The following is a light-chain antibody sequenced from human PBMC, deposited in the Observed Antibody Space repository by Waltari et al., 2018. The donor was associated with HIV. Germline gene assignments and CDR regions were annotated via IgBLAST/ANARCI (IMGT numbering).Light chain of an antibody. Sequence: QSVLTQPPSVSGAPGPRVTISCTGSSPNIGAGYDVHWYQQVPGTAPKLLIFGNSNRPSGVPDRFSGSKSATSASLAITGLQAEDEADYYCQSYDSSLTVVIFGGGTKLTVL. J-gene: IGLJ2*01. CDR2: GNS. V-gene: IGLV1-40*01. CDR1: SPNIGAGYD. CDR3: QSYDSSLTVVI.